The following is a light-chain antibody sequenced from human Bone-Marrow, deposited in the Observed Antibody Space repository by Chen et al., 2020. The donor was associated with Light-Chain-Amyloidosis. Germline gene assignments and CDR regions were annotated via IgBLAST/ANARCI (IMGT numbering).Light chain of an antibody. CDR2: SGS. J-gene: IGKJ2*02. CDR3: QKHNYAPCI. V-gene: IGKV1-27*01. Sequence: DIQMTQSPSSLSASVGDRVTITCRASQDIENYLAWYQQRPGQVPKLLIYSGSNLQSGVPSRFSGSGSLTDSTITISSLQPEDVATYYCQKHNYAPCIFGQGTKLE. CDR1: QDIENY.